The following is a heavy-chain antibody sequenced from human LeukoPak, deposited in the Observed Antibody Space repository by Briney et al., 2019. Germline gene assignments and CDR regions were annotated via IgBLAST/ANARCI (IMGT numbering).Heavy chain of an antibody. D-gene: IGHD4-17*01. Sequence: GGSLRLSCAASGFTFSSYAMSWVRQAPGKGLEWVSAISPRVGSTYYADSVKGRFTISRDNSRNTLYLQMDSLRAEDTAVYYCAKKYGDYVGFDYWGQGTLVTVSS. J-gene: IGHJ4*02. CDR2: ISPRVGST. CDR3: AKKYGDYVGFDY. V-gene: IGHV3-23*01. CDR1: GFTFSSYA.